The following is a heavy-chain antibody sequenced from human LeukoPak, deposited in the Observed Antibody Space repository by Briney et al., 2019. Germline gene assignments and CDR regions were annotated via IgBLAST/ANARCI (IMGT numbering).Heavy chain of an antibody. J-gene: IGHJ6*02. V-gene: IGHV3-23*01. CDR1: GLTFSSYA. CDR3: AKDESAMDV. Sequence: GGSLRLSCVVSGLTFSSYAMTWVRQAPGKGLEWVSAISGRGVSTFYADSVKGRFTISRDNSKNTLYLQMSSLRDEDTAVYYCAKDESAMDVWGQGTTVTVSS. CDR2: ISGRGVST.